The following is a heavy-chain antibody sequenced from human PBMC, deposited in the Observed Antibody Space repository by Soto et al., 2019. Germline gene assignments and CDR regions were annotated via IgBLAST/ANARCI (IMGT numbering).Heavy chain of an antibody. D-gene: IGHD3-10*01. CDR3: AGWGVRCVLMRPRNHYGMGF. CDR2: IYPGDSDT. Sequence: PGESLKISSKGSGYSFTSYWIGWVRQMPGKGLEWMGIIYPGDSDTRYSPSFQGQVTISADKSISTAYLQWSSLKASDTAMYYCAGWGVRCVLMRPRNHYGMGFRGQG. CDR1: GYSFTSYW. J-gene: IGHJ6*02. V-gene: IGHV5-51*01.